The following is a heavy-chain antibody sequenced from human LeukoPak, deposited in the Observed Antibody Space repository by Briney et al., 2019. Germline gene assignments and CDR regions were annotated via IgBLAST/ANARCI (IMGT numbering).Heavy chain of an antibody. CDR3: AKSSWSLFDP. J-gene: IGHJ5*02. V-gene: IGHV4-38-2*02. CDR2: IYHSGST. Sequence: SETLSLTCTVSGYSISSGYYWGWIRQPPGKGLEWIGYIYHSGSTYYNPSLKSRVTISVDTSKNQFSLKLSSVTAADTAVYYCAKSSWSLFDPWGQGTLVTVSP. CDR1: GYSISSGYY. D-gene: IGHD3-10*01.